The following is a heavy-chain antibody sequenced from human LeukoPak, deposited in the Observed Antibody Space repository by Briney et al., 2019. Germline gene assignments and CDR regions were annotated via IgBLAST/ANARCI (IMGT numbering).Heavy chain of an antibody. Sequence: SETLSLTCTVSGGSISSSSYYWGWIRQPPGKGLEWIGSIYYSGSTYYNPSLKSRVTISVDTSKNQFSLKLSSVTAADTAVYYCTRVDQLLYFPRPRRVQFDYWGQGTLVTVSS. J-gene: IGHJ4*02. CDR1: GGSISSSSYY. D-gene: IGHD2-2*02. CDR3: TRVDQLLYFPRPRRVQFDY. V-gene: IGHV4-39*07. CDR2: IYYSGST.